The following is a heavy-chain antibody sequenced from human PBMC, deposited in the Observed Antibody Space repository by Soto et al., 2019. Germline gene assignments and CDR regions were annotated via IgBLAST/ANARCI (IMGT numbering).Heavy chain of an antibody. CDR3: GRVLYCSGGSCDAFDP. J-gene: IGHJ5*02. CDR2: IYYSGST. CDR1: GGSISSGGYY. V-gene: IGHV4-31*03. D-gene: IGHD2-15*01. Sequence: QVQLQESGPGLVKPSQTLSLTCTVSGGSISSGGYYWSWIRQHPGKGMEWIGYIYYSGSTYYNPSLKSRVTISVDTSKNQFSLKLSSVTAADTAGYYCGRVLYCSGGSCDAFDPWGQGTLVTVSS.